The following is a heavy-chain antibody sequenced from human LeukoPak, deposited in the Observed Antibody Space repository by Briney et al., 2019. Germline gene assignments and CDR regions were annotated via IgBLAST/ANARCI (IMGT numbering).Heavy chain of an antibody. CDR3: ARERIAVAGTTYYYYYGMDV. D-gene: IGHD6-19*01. CDR2: INPNSGGT. Sequence: ASVKVSCKASGYTFTGYYMHWVRQAPGQGLEWMGWINPNSGGTNYAQKFQGWVTMTRDTSISTAYMELSRLRSDDTAVYYCARERIAVAGTTYYYYYGMDVWGQGTTVTVSS. J-gene: IGHJ6*02. CDR1: GYTFTGYY. V-gene: IGHV1-2*04.